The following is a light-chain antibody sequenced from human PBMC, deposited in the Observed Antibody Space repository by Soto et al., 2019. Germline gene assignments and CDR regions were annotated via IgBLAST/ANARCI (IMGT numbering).Light chain of an antibody. CDR2: LNSDGSH. Sequence: QSVLTQSPSASASLGASVKLTCTLSSGHSSYAIAWHQQQPEKGPRYLMKLNSDGSHSKGDGIPDRFSGSRSGSERYLTISSLQSEDEAYYYCQTWGTGIRVFGGGTKLTVL. J-gene: IGLJ2*01. CDR1: SGHSSYA. V-gene: IGLV4-69*01. CDR3: QTWGTGIRV.